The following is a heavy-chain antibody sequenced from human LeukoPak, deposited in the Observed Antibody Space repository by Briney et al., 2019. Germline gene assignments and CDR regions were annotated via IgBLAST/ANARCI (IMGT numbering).Heavy chain of an antibody. CDR1: GGSISSYY. V-gene: IGHV4-59*01. D-gene: IGHD2-2*01. CDR3: ARINRDIVVVPAAMNYYYYYMDA. Sequence: PSETLSLTCTVSGGSISSYYWSWIRQPPGKGLEWIGYIYYSGSTNYNPSLKSRVTISVDTSKNQFSLKLSSVTAADTAVYYCARINRDIVVVPAAMNYYYYYMDAWGKGTTVTVSS. J-gene: IGHJ6*03. CDR2: IYYSGST.